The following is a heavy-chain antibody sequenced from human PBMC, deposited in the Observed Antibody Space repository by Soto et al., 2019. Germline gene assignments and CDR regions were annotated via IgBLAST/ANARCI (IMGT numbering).Heavy chain of an antibody. CDR3: ARVLIDYYDSSGYYSIGY. CDR2: IWYDGSNK. Sequence: GGSLRLSCAASGFTFSSYGMHWVRQAPGKGLEWVAVIWYDGSNKYYADSVKGRFTISRDNSKNTLYLQMNSLRAEDTAVYYCARVLIDYYDSSGYYSIGYWGQGTLVTVSS. J-gene: IGHJ4*02. V-gene: IGHV3-33*01. D-gene: IGHD3-22*01. CDR1: GFTFSSYG.